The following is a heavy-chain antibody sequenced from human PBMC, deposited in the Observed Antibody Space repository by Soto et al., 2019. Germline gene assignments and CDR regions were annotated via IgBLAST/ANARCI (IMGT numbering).Heavy chain of an antibody. CDR2: INAGNGNT. J-gene: IGHJ5*02. V-gene: IGHV1-3*01. CDR3: ARGFIAAAGSWFDP. Sequence: ASVKVSCKASGYTFTSYAMHWVRQAPGQRLEWMGWINAGNGNTKYSQKFQGRVTITRDTSASTAYMELSSLRSEDTAVYYCARGFIAAAGSWFDPCGQGTLVTVSS. CDR1: GYTFTSYA. D-gene: IGHD6-13*01.